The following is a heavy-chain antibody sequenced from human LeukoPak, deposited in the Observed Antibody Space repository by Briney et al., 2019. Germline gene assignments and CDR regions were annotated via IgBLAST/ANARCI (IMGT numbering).Heavy chain of an antibody. V-gene: IGHV5-51*01. Sequence: GVSLKISCKGSGXSFTTYWSGWLRQMPGKGLECMGIIYPGDSDTRYSPSFQGHVTISADKSISTAYLQWSSLEASDTAIYYCARAQYTGKGNDAFDIWGQGTMVTVSS. CDR3: ARAQYTGKGNDAFDI. J-gene: IGHJ3*02. CDR2: IYPGDSDT. CDR1: GXSFTTYW. D-gene: IGHD2-8*02.